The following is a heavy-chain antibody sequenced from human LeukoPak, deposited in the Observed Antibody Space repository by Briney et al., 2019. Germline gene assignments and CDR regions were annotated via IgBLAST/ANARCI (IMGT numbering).Heavy chain of an antibody. V-gene: IGHV3-9*01. CDR2: ISWNSGSI. Sequence: GGSLRLSCAASGFTFDDYAMHWVRQAPGKGLEWVSGISWNSGSIGYADSVKGRFTISRDNAKNSLYLQMNSLRAEDTALYYCAKATLDWGQGTLVTVSS. CDR3: AKATLD. J-gene: IGHJ4*02. CDR1: GFTFDDYA.